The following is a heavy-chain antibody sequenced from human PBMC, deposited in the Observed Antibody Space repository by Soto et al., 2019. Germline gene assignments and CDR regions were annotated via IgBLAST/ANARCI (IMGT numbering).Heavy chain of an antibody. CDR2: IYPGDSDT. CDR3: ARGLRYFDWPNYGMDV. CDR1: GCSFTSYW. Sequence: PGESLKISCKGSGCSFTSYWIGWVRQMPGKGLEWMGIIYPGDSDTRYSPSFQGQVTISADKSISTAYLQWSSLKASDTAMYYCARGLRYFDWPNYGMDVWGQGTTVTVSS. D-gene: IGHD3-9*01. J-gene: IGHJ6*02. V-gene: IGHV5-51*01.